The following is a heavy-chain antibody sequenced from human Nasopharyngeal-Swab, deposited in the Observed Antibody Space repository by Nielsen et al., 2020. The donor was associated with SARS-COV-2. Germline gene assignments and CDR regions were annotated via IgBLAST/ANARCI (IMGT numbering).Heavy chain of an antibody. CDR1: GFTFSSYS. Sequence: GGSLRLSCAASGFTFSSYSMNWVRQAPGKGLEWVSSISSSSSYIYYADSVKGRFTISRDNAKNSLYLQMNSLKTEDTAVYYCTRDPGWGIVGATSAFDIWGQGTMVTVSS. CDR3: TRDPGWGIVGATSAFDI. CDR2: ISSSSSYI. D-gene: IGHD1-26*01. V-gene: IGHV3-21*03. J-gene: IGHJ3*02.